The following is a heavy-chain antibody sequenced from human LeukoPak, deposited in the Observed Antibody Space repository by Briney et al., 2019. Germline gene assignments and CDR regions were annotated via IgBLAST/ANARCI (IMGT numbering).Heavy chain of an antibody. Sequence: GGSLRLSCAASGFTSSSYSMNWVRQAPGKGLEWVSYISSSSSSTIYYADSVKGRFTISRDNAKNSLYLQMNSLRAEDTAVYYCASKRDWLLYHDAFDIWGQGTMVTVSS. V-gene: IGHV3-48*01. CDR2: ISSSSSSTI. CDR3: ASKRDWLLYHDAFDI. D-gene: IGHD3-9*01. CDR1: GFTSSSYS. J-gene: IGHJ3*02.